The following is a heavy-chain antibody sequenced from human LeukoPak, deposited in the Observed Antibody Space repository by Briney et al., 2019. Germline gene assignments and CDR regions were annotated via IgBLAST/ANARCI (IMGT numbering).Heavy chain of an antibody. J-gene: IGHJ5*02. D-gene: IGHD3-3*01. CDR2: IYHGDSDT. CDR1: GYSFTSYW. Sequence: GESLKISCKGSGYSFTSYWIGWVRQMPGKGLEWMGIIYHGDSDTRYSPSFQGQVTISADKSISTAYLQWSSLKASDTAMYYCARTIFGVVTKYNWFDPWGQGTLVTVSS. V-gene: IGHV5-51*01. CDR3: ARTIFGVVTKYNWFDP.